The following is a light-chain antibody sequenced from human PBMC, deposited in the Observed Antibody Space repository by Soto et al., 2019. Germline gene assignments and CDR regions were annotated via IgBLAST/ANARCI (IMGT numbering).Light chain of an antibody. V-gene: IGKV3-20*01. CDR1: KSVSNY. Sequence: EVVLTQSPGTLSLSPGERATLACRASKSVSNYVAWYQQKSGQPPRLLIYGASSRASGIPDRFSGSGSGTDFTLTISRVEPEDFAVYYCQQYGSSPTFGQGTRLEIK. CDR3: QQYGSSPT. CDR2: GAS. J-gene: IGKJ5*01.